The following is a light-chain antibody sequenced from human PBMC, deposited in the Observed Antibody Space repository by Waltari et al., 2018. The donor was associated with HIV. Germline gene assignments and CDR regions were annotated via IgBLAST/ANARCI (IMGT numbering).Light chain of an antibody. J-gene: IGKJ5*01. CDR1: QGPSSW. CDR2: AG. Sequence: DIQMTQSPSSVSASVGDRVTITCRASQGPSSWLAWYQQKPGKAPKLLMYAGQTGVPSRFSGSGSGTDFTLSISNVQPEDFATDYCQLANSFPPITFGQGTRLEVK. CDR3: QLANSFPPIT. V-gene: IGKV1-12*01.